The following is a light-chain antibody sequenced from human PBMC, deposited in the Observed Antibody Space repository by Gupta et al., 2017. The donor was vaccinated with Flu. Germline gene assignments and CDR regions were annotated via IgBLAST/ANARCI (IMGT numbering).Light chain of an antibody. CDR2: CEY. CDR3: IQYHSWQQGAPWT. Sequence: VSQGERANRSCSASQRGSTKLAWYREENGQPPRPPSYCEYIRASRITARFSGSGSGREFNLKISSLHSEEWAVYYCIQYHSWQQGAPWTFGQGTKVEIK. CDR1: QRGSTK. V-gene: IGKV3D-15*01. J-gene: IGKJ1*01.